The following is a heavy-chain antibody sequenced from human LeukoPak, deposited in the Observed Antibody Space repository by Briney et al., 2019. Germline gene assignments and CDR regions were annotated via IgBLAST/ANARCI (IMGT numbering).Heavy chain of an antibody. J-gene: IGHJ6*03. CDR3: ARSGPYYYHYLDV. CDR1: GYSLTNGYY. V-gene: IGHV4-38-2*02. D-gene: IGHD3-10*01. CDR2: VYNSGTT. Sequence: SETLSLTCTVSGYSLTNGYYWVWIRQPPGKGLEWIGAVYNSGTTYYNPSLRSRVATSVDTSKNQFSLKLSSVTAADTAVYFCARSGPYYYHYLDVWGRGTTVTVSS.